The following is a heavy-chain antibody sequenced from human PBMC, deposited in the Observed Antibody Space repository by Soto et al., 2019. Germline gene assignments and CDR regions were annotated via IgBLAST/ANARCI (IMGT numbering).Heavy chain of an antibody. Sequence: GESLKISCNGSGYSFTSYWISWVRQMPWKGLEWMGRIDPSDSYTNYSPSFQGHVTISADKSISTAYLQWSSLKASDTAMYYCARQWYDFWSGYHLVFFDYWGQGTLVTVSS. CDR2: IDPSDSYT. CDR3: ARQWYDFWSGYHLVFFDY. CDR1: GYSFTSYW. J-gene: IGHJ4*02. V-gene: IGHV5-10-1*01. D-gene: IGHD3-3*01.